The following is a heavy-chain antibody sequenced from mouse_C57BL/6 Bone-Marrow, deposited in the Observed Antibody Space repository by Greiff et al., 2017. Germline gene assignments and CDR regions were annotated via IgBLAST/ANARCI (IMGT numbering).Heavy chain of an antibody. D-gene: IGHD2-1*01. Sequence: EVQLVESGGGLVKPGGSLKLSCAASGFTFSDYGMHWVRQAPEKGLEWVAYISSGSSTLYYADTVKGRFTISRDNAKNTLFLQMTSLRSEDTAMYYCAKAYGNYSWFAYWGQGTLVTVSA. J-gene: IGHJ3*01. CDR3: AKAYGNYSWFAY. CDR1: GFTFSDYG. V-gene: IGHV5-17*01. CDR2: ISSGSSTL.